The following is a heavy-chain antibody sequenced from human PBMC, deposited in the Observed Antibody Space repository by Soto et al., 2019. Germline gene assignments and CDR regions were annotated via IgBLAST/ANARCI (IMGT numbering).Heavy chain of an antibody. D-gene: IGHD1-26*01. CDR2: TYYRSKWYN. CDR3: ARLRKIVGAIYYYYGMDV. J-gene: IGHJ6*02. V-gene: IGHV6-1*01. CDR1: GDSVSSNSAA. Sequence: QVQLQQSGPGLVKPSQTLSLTCAISGDSVSSNSAAWNWIRRSPSRGLEWLGRTYYRSKWYNDYAVSVKSRITINPDTSKNQFSLQLNSVTPEDTAVYYCARLRKIVGAIYYYYGMDVWGQGTTVTVSS.